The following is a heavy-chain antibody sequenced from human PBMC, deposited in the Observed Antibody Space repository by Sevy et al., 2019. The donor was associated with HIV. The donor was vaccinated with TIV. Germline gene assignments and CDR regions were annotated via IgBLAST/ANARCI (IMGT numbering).Heavy chain of an antibody. CDR2: ISHSGST. CDR1: GGSFSDYY. J-gene: IGHJ6*02. V-gene: IGHV4-34*01. CDR3: ARVKFRSSWYGDV. D-gene: IGHD6-13*01. Sequence: SETLSLTCAVYGGSFSDYYWSWIRQPPGKGLEWIGEISHSGSTNYNPSLKSRVTISVDTSKNQVSLKVSSVTAADTAVYYRARVKFRSSWYGDVWGQGTTVTVSS.